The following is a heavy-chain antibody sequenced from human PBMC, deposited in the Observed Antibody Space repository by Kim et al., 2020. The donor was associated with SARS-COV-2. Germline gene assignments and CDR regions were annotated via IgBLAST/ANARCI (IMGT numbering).Heavy chain of an antibody. CDR1: GGSISSSSYY. D-gene: IGHD3-9*01. V-gene: IGHV4-39*01. J-gene: IGHJ5*02. CDR2: IYYSGST. CDR3: ARLGYDILTGYYNVGWFDP. Sequence: SETLSLTCTVSGGSISSSSYYWGWIRQPPGKGLEWIGSIYYSGSTYYNPSLKSRVTISVDTSKNQFSLKLSSVTAADTAVYYCARLGYDILTGYYNVGWFDPWGQGTLVTVSS.